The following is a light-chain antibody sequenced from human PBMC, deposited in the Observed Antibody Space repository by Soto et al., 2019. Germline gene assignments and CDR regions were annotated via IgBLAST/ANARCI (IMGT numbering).Light chain of an antibody. V-gene: IGKV1-5*01. J-gene: IGKJ3*01. CDR1: QSISSW. CDR2: AAS. Sequence: DIQMTQSPSTLSASVGDRVTITCRASQSISSWLAWYQQKPGKAPKLLISAASCLESGVPSRFSGSGSGTEFTLTISSLQPDDFATYNCRQHNGHFGPGTKVDIK. CDR3: RQHNGH.